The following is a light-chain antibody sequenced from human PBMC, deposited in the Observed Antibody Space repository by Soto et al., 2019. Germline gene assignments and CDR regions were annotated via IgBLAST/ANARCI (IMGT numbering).Light chain of an antibody. CDR2: AAS. CDR3: QQSSTTPWT. J-gene: IGKJ1*01. V-gene: IGKV1-39*01. CDR1: QSISSY. Sequence: DIQMTQSPSSLSASVGDRVTITCRASQSISSYLNLYQQKPGKAPKLLIFAASSLQSGVPSRFSGSGSGTDFTLTISSLQPEDFATYYCQQSSTTPWTFGQGTKVDIK.